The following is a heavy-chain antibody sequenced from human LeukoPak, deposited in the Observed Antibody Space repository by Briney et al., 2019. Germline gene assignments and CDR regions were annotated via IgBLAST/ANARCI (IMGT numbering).Heavy chain of an antibody. J-gene: IGHJ4*02. CDR3: ARVMMATIIPSVCFDY. Sequence: ASVKVSCKASGYTFTGYYMHWVRQAPGQGLEWMGWINPNSGGTNYAQKFQGRVTMTRDTSISTAYMELSRLGSDDTAVYYCARVMMATIIPSVCFDYWGQGTLVTVSS. D-gene: IGHD5-12*01. CDR2: INPNSGGT. V-gene: IGHV1-2*02. CDR1: GYTFTGYY.